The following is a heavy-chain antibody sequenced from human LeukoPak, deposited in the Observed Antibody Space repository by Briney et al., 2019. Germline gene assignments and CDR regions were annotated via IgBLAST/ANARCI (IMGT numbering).Heavy chain of an antibody. CDR3: ARAPAGIEVVVAATSGTWFDP. CDR1: GGSISSGDYY. V-gene: IGHV4-30-4*01. Sequence: SETLSLTCTVPGGSISSGDYYWSWIRQPPGKGLEWIGYIYYSGSTYYNPSLKSRVTISVDTSKNQFSLKLSAVTAADTAVYYCARAPAGIEVVVAATSGTWFDPWGQGTLVTVSS. D-gene: IGHD2-15*01. CDR2: IYYSGST. J-gene: IGHJ5*02.